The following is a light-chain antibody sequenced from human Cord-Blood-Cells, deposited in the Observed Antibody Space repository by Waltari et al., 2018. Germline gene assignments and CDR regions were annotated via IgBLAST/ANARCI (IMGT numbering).Light chain of an antibody. CDR2: EVS. J-gene: IGLJ1*01. CDR1: SSGVGGYNY. CDR3: SSYTSSSTLVYV. V-gene: IGLV2-14*01. Sequence: QSALTQPASVSGSPGQSITISCTGTSSGVGGYNYVSWYQQHPGKAPKLMIYEVSNRPSGVSNRCSGSKSGNTASLTISGLQAEDEADYYCSSYTSSSTLVYVFGTGTKVTVL.